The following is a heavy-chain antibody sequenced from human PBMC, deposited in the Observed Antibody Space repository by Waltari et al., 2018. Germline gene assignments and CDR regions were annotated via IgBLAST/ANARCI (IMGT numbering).Heavy chain of an antibody. CDR2: IYPDDSDT. D-gene: IGHD3-10*01. V-gene: IGHV5-51*01. CDR3: AKHPKYFNGGHWFDP. Sequence: EVQLEQSGAEVKKPGESLKISCKGSGYSFTSYWIAWVRQKPGKGLEWMGIIYPDDSDTRYSPSFQGKVNISVDKSINTAYLQWTSLKASDTAIYYCAKHPKYFNGGHWFDPWGQGTLVTVS. J-gene: IGHJ5*02. CDR1: GYSFTSYW.